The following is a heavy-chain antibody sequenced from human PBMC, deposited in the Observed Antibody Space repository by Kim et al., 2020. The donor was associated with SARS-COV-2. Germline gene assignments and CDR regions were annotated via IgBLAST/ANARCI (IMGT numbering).Heavy chain of an antibody. CDR2: INPSGGST. V-gene: IGHV1-46*01. Sequence: ASVKVSCKASGYTFTSYYMHWVRQAPGQGLEWMGIINPSGGSTSYAQKFQGRVTMTRDTSTSTVYMELSSLRSEDTAVYYCARDPMWVGYSGYESYYYYGMDVWGQGTTVTVSS. J-gene: IGHJ6*02. D-gene: IGHD5-12*01. CDR1: GYTFTSYY. CDR3: ARDPMWVGYSGYESYYYYGMDV.